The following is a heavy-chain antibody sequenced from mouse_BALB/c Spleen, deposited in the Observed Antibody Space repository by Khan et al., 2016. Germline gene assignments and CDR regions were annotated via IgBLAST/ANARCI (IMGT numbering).Heavy chain of an antibody. V-gene: IGHV1-4*01. CDR2: INPASNYS. J-gene: IGHJ3*02. Sequence: QVQLQQSGAELARPGASVKMSCKASGYTFTTYTMQWVKQRPGQGLEWIGYINPASNYSNYNQKFKDKATLTADRASSTAYMQLSSLTSEVSAVYYCTRGDGNNGYWGQGPLVTVSA. CDR1: GYTFTTYT. CDR3: TRGDGNNGY. D-gene: IGHD2-1*01.